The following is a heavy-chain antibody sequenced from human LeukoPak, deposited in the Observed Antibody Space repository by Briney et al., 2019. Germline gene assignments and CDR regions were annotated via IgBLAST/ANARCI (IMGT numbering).Heavy chain of an antibody. J-gene: IGHJ5*02. CDR1: GFTFSNYW. V-gene: IGHV3-30-3*01. D-gene: IGHD3-10*01. CDR2: ISYDGSNK. CDR3: ARVVYGSGFHWFDP. Sequence: GGSLRLSCAASGFTFSNYWLSWVRQAPGKGLEWVAVISYDGSNKYYADSVKGRFTISRDNSKNTLYLQMNSLRAEDTAVYYCARVVYGSGFHWFDPWGQGTLVTVSS.